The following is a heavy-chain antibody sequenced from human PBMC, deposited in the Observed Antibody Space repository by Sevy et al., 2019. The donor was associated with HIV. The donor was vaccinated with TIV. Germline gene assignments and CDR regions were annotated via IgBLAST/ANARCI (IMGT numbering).Heavy chain of an antibody. V-gene: IGHV3-23*01. CDR2: VTSDGAT. D-gene: IGHD3-16*01. Sequence: GGSLRLSCAASGLTFTTTGMSWVCQAPGKGLEWVAGVTSDGATYYADSVRDRFTVSRDNSKNTLYLQLNSLRADDTAVFYCAGGDTTMITDLDYWGQGTLVTVSS. CDR3: AGGDTTMITDLDY. CDR1: GLTFTTTG. J-gene: IGHJ4*02.